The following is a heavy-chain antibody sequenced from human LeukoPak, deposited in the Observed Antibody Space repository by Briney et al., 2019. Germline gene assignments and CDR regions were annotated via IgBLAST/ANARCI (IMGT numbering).Heavy chain of an antibody. CDR3: ASDYYYDSSGFSSYFDY. V-gene: IGHV3-74*01. Sequence: PGGSLRLSCAASGFTFSSYWMHWVRQAPGKGLVWVSRINSDGSSTTYADSVKGRFTISRDNAKNTLYLQMNSLRAEDTAVYYCASDYYYDSSGFSSYFDYWGQVTLVTVSS. CDR2: INSDGSST. J-gene: IGHJ4*02. CDR1: GFTFSSYW. D-gene: IGHD3-22*01.